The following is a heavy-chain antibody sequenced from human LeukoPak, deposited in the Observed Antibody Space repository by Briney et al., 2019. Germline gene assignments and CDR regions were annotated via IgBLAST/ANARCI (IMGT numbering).Heavy chain of an antibody. CDR3: ARAGDGYNLGRYYYYGMDV. CDR2: IYYSGST. CDR1: GGSISSYY. D-gene: IGHD5-24*01. Sequence: SETLSLTCTVSGGSISSYYWSWIRQPPGKGLEWIGYIYYSGSTNYNPSLKSRVTISVDTSKNQFSLKLSSVTAADTAVYYCARAGDGYNLGRYYYYGMDVWGQGTTVTVSS. J-gene: IGHJ6*02. V-gene: IGHV4-59*01.